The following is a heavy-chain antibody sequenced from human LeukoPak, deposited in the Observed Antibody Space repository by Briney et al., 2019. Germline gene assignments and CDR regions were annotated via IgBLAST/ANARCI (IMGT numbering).Heavy chain of an antibody. CDR2: INHSGST. J-gene: IGHJ4*02. D-gene: IGHD5-12*01. CDR3: ARRDTWRLRPIDY. V-gene: IGHV4-34*01. Sequence: SETLSLTCAVYGGSFSGYYWSWIRQPPGKGLEWIGEINHSGSTNYNPSLKSRVTISVDTSKNQFSLELSSVTAADTAVYYCARRDTWRLRPIDYWGQGTLVTVSS. CDR1: GGSFSGYY.